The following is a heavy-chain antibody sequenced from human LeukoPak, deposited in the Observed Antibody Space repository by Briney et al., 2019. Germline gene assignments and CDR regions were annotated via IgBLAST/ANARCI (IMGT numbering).Heavy chain of an antibody. CDR1: GGTFSSYA. Sequence: VASVKVSCKASGGTFSSYAISWVRQAPGQGLEWMGRIIPILGIANYAQKFQGRVTITADKSTSTAYMELSSLRSEDTAVYYCARVGVATRNFDYWGQGTLVTVSS. J-gene: IGHJ4*02. CDR2: IIPILGIA. CDR3: ARVGVATRNFDY. D-gene: IGHD5-24*01. V-gene: IGHV1-69*04.